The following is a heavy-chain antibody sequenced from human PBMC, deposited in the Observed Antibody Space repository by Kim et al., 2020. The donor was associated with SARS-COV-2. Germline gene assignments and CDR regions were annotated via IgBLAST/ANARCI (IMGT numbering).Heavy chain of an antibody. CDR1: GYTFTSYG. CDR2: ISAYNGNT. D-gene: IGHD3-3*01. Sequence: ASVKVSCKASGYTFTSYGISWVRQAPGQGLEWMGWISAYNGNTNYAQKLQGRVTMTTDTSTSTAYMELRSLRSDDTAVYYCAGGQTFWSGYEPHDAFDIWGQGTMVTVSS. J-gene: IGHJ3*02. CDR3: AGGQTFWSGYEPHDAFDI. V-gene: IGHV1-18*01.